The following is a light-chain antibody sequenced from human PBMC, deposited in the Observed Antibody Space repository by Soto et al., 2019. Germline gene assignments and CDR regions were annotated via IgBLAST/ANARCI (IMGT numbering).Light chain of an antibody. J-gene: IGKJ2*01. CDR3: QQYNNWPYT. CDR2: GAS. V-gene: IGKV3-15*01. CDR1: QSVSGN. Sequence: EIVMTQSPATLSVSPGERATLSCRASQSVSGNLAWYQQKPGQAPRLLIYGASTRATGIPARFSGSGSGTEFTLTISRLQSADFAVYYCQQYNNWPYTFGQGTKLEIK.